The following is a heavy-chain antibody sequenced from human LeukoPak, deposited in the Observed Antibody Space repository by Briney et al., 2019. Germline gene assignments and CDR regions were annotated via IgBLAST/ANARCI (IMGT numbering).Heavy chain of an antibody. Sequence: GESLKISCKGSGYSFTSYWIGWVRQMPGKGLEWMGIIYPGDSDTRYNPSFQGQVTISSDKSISTAYLQWSSLKASDTAMYYCARPITRYYDSSGYFGYWGQGTLVTVSS. J-gene: IGHJ4*02. CDR1: GYSFTSYW. D-gene: IGHD3-22*01. CDR2: IYPGDSDT. CDR3: ARPITRYYDSSGYFGY. V-gene: IGHV5-51*01.